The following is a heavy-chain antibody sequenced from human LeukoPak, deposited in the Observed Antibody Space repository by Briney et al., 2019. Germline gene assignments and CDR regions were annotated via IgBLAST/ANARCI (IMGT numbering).Heavy chain of an antibody. Sequence: NASETLSLTCTVSGGSISSSSYYWGWIRQPPGKGLEWIGSIYYSGSTYYNPSLKSRVTISVDTSKNQFSLKLSSVTAADTAVYYCASYSSGWLAFDIWGQGTMVTVSS. V-gene: IGHV4-39*07. CDR3: ASYSSGWLAFDI. D-gene: IGHD6-19*01. CDR2: IYYSGST. CDR1: GGSISSSSYY. J-gene: IGHJ3*02.